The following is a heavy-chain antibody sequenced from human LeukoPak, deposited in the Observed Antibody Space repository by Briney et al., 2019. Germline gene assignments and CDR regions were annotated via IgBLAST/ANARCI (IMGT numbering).Heavy chain of an antibody. J-gene: IGHJ4*02. Sequence: PSETLSLTCTVSGCSISNYYWSWIRQPPGKGLEWIGYIYYSGSTNYNPSLKSRVTISVDTSRNQFSLKLSSVTAADTAVHYCARHYLPLLYPGAYFDYWGQGTLVTVSS. V-gene: IGHV4-59*08. CDR1: GCSISNYY. D-gene: IGHD2-2*02. CDR2: IYYSGST. CDR3: ARHYLPLLYPGAYFDY.